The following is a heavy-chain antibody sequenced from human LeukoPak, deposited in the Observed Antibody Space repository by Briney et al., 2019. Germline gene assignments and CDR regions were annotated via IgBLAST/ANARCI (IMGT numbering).Heavy chain of an antibody. J-gene: IGHJ4*02. Sequence: GGSLRLSCAVSGFTFTNYWMSWARQSPGKGLEWVANIYLDGSRAYYVDSVKGRFTISRDNTKNSLFLQMDSLRAEDTAVYYCARVGKSGWDFDHWGQGTLVTVSS. V-gene: IGHV3-7*01. CDR2: IYLDGSRA. CDR3: ARVGKSGWDFDH. D-gene: IGHD6-19*01. CDR1: GFTFTNYW.